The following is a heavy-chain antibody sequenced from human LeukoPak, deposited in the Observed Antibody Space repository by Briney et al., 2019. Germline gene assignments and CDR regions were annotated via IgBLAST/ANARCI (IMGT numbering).Heavy chain of an antibody. Sequence: SETLSLTCTVSGGSISSSSYYWGWIRQPPGKGLEWIGSIYYSGNTYYNPSLKSRVTISVDTSKNQFSLNLNSVTAADTAVYYCARDEDSFDIWGQGTMVTVSS. CDR2: IYYSGNT. CDR1: GGSISSSSYY. J-gene: IGHJ3*02. V-gene: IGHV4-39*07. CDR3: ARDEDSFDI.